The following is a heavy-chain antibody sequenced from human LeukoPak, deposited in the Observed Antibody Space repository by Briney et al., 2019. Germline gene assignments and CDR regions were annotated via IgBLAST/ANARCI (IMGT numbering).Heavy chain of an antibody. CDR2: IGESGGNT. CDR1: GFTFSTFV. D-gene: IGHD1-7*01. CDR3: AKGRLRELNDC. J-gene: IGHJ4*02. Sequence: GSLRLSCAASGFTFSTFVMTWVRQGPGKGLEWVSSIGESGGNTYYADSVKGRFTISRDNSKNTLYLQMNSLRDEDTAVYYCAKGRLRELNDCWGQGTLVTVSS. V-gene: IGHV3-23*01.